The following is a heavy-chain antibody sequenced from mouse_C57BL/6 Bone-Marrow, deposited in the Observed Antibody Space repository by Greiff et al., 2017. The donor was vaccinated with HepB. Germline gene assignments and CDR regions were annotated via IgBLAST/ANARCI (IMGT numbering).Heavy chain of an antibody. CDR3: AKSGTRWLAY. CDR2: IHPNSGST. J-gene: IGHJ3*01. D-gene: IGHD4-1*01. V-gene: IGHV1-64*01. CDR1: GYTFTSYW. Sequence: QVQLQQPGAELVKPGASVKLSCKASGYTFTSYWMHWVKQRPGQGLVWIGMIHPNSGSTNYNEKFKSKATLTVDKSSSTAYMQLSSLTSEDSAVYYCAKSGTRWLAYWGQGTLVTVSA.